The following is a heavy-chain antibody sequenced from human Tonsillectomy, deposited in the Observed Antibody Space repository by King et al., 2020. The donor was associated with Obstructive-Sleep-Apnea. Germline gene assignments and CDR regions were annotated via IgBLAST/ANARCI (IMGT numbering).Heavy chain of an antibody. CDR3: AKTLLPTSPHYYYGMDV. CDR2: ISYDGSNK. D-gene: IGHD4-11*01. J-gene: IGHJ6*02. V-gene: IGHV3-30*18. Sequence: VQLVESGGGVVQPGRSLRLSCAASGFTFSSYGMHRVRQAPGKGLEWVAVISYDGSNKNYADSLKGRFTISRDNSKNTLYLQMNSLRAEDTGVYYCAKTLLPTSPHYYYGMDVWGQGTTVTVSS. CDR1: GFTFSSYG.